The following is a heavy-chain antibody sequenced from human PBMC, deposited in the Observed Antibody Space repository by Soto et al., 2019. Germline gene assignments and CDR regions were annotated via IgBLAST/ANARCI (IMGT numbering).Heavy chain of an antibody. CDR2: ISYDGSNK. D-gene: IGHD3-3*01. V-gene: IGHV3-30-3*01. CDR1: GFTFSNYA. Sequence: QVQLVESGGGVVQPGRSLRLSCAASGFTFSNYAMHWVRQAPGKGLEWVAVISYDGSNKYYADSVKGRFTISRDNSKNTLYLQMNSLRAEDTAVYYCARDLLAIMGFGVGLYYYYGMDVWGQGTTVTVSS. J-gene: IGHJ6*02. CDR3: ARDLLAIMGFGVGLYYYYGMDV.